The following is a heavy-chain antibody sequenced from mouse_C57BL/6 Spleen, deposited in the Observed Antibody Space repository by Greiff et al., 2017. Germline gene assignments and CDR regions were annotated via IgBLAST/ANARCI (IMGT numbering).Heavy chain of an antibody. CDR3: TRAGVVDFDY. J-gene: IGHJ2*01. D-gene: IGHD1-1*01. CDR2: ISSGGDYI. CDR1: GFTFSSYA. Sequence: DVMLVESGEGLVKPGGSLKLSCAASGFTFSSYAMSWVRQTPEKRLEWVAYISSGGDYIYYADTVKGRFTISRDNARNTLYLQMSSLKSEDTAMYYCTRAGVVDFDYWGQGTTLTVSS. V-gene: IGHV5-9-1*02.